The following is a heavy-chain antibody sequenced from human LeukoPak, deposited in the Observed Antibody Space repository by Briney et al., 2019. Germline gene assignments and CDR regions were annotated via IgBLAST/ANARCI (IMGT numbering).Heavy chain of an antibody. V-gene: IGHV1-18*01. J-gene: IGHJ4*02. CDR3: ARSGRGTYYYFDL. CDR1: GYTLTNSG. Sequence: GASVKVSCKASGYTLTNSGISWVRQAPGQGLEWMGWISGSNGNTNYAQKFLGRVTMTADTSTSTAYMELRSLTSDDTAVYYCARSGRGTYYYFDLWGQGTLVTVSS. CDR2: ISGSNGNT. D-gene: IGHD3-10*01.